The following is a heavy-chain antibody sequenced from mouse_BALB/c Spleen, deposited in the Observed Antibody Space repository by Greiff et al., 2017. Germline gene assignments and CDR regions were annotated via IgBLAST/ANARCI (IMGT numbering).Heavy chain of an antibody. V-gene: IGHV5-6-5*01. J-gene: IGHJ4*01. CDR1: GFTFSSYA. D-gene: IGHD2-4*01. CDR2: ISSGGST. Sequence: EVQRVESGGGLVKPGGSLKLSCAASGFTFSSYAMSWVRQTPEKRLEWVASISSGGSTYYPDSVKGRFTISRDNARNILYLQMSSLRSEDTAMYYCARGYYDYDVRGMDYWGQGTSVTVSS. CDR3: ARGYYDYDVRGMDY.